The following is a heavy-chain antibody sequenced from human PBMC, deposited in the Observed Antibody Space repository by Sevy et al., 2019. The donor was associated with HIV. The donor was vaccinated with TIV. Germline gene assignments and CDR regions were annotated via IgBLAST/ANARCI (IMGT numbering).Heavy chain of an antibody. J-gene: IGHJ4*02. CDR3: AKDGGWYNYAPSDY. Sequence: GGSLRLSCAASGFTFSTYGMHWVRQAPGKGLEWVAVISYDGIKTYYADSMKGRFTISRDNSKNTLYLQMNSLRPEDTAVYYCAKDGGWYNYAPSDYWSLGTLVTVSS. CDR1: GFTFSTYG. D-gene: IGHD1-1*01. CDR2: ISYDGIKT. V-gene: IGHV3-30*18.